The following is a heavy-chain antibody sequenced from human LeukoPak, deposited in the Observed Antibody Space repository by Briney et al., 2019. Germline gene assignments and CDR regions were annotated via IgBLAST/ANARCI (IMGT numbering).Heavy chain of an antibody. Sequence: GGSLRLSCAASGFTFSSYWMSWVRQAPGKGLEWVANIKQDGSEKYYVDSVKGRFIISRDNAKNSLYLQMNSLRAEDTAVYYCARGSSSSFAPAVYWGQGTLVTVSS. CDR3: ARGSSSSFAPAVY. D-gene: IGHD6-6*01. CDR1: GFTFSSYW. J-gene: IGHJ4*02. V-gene: IGHV3-7*01. CDR2: IKQDGSEK.